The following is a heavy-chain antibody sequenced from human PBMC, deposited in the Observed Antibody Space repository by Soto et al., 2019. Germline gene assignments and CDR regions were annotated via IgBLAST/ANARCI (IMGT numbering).Heavy chain of an antibody. CDR2: ISSSSSTI. Sequence: GGSLRLSCAASGFTFSSYSMNWVRQAPGKGLEWVSYISSSSSTIYYADSVKGRFTISRDNAKNSLYLQMNSLRAEDTAVYYCARDKDGTIFGVATFDYWGQGTLVTVSS. CDR3: ARDKDGTIFGVATFDY. V-gene: IGHV3-48*01. CDR1: GFTFSSYS. J-gene: IGHJ4*02. D-gene: IGHD3-3*01.